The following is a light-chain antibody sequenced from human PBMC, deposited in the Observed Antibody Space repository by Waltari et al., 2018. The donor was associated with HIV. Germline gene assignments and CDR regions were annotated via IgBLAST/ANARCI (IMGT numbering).Light chain of an antibody. CDR3: SSYAGYNNYV. J-gene: IGLJ1*01. Sequence: QSALTQPPSASGSPGQSVTISCPGTGSDVGAYNYVSWYQQHPGKAPKLMIYEVNKRPSGVPDRFSGSKSGNTASLTVSGLQAEDEADYYCSSYAGYNNYVFGTGTKVTVL. CDR2: EVN. V-gene: IGLV2-8*01. CDR1: GSDVGAYNY.